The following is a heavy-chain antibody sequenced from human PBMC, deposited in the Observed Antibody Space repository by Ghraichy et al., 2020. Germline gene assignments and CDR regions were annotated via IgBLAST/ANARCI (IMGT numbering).Heavy chain of an antibody. CDR3: ARVRGDGVYWSFDL. Sequence: SETLSLTCTVSGGSISSFYWSWIRQPAGKGLEWIGRISASGSTNYNPSLRSRVTMSVDTPKNQFSLDLRSVTAADTAVYYCARVRGDGVYWSFDLWGRGT. D-gene: IGHD3-10*01. CDR2: ISASGST. V-gene: IGHV4-4*07. J-gene: IGHJ2*01. CDR1: GGSISSFY.